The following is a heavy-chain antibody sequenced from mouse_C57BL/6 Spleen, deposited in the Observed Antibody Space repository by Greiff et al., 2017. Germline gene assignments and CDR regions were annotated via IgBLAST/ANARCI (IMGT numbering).Heavy chain of an antibody. D-gene: IGHD1-1*01. V-gene: IGHV1-50*01. CDR1: GSTFTSYW. Sequence: QVQLQQPGAELVKPGASVKLSCKASGSTFTSYWMPWVKQRPGQGLEWIGEIVPSDSYTNYNQKFKGKATLPVDTSSSTAYMQLSSLTSEDAAVYYCGPNYGRSGHIAYWGQGTLVTVSA. J-gene: IGHJ3*01. CDR2: IVPSDSYT. CDR3: GPNYGRSGHIAY.